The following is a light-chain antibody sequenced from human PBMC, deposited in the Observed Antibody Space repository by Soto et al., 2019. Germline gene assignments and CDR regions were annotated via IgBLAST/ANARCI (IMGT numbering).Light chain of an antibody. V-gene: IGKV1-9*01. CDR1: QAINSY. CDR2: ATS. J-gene: IGKJ3*01. Sequence: IQLTQSPSSLSASGGDSVTISCRASQAINSYLAWYQQRPGKAPKLLIYATSTLQSGVPSRFSGSGSGTDFTLTISSLQPEDFATYYCQQLNSYPLTFGPGTKVDIK. CDR3: QQLNSYPLT.